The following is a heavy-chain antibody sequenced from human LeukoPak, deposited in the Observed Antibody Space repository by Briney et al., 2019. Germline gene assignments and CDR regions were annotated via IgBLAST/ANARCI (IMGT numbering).Heavy chain of an antibody. CDR2: ISTSSTSI. Sequence: GGSLRLSCAASGFTFSSYSVSWVRQAPGKGLDWVSYISTSSTSIYYADSVKGRFTIPRDNAKNSLYLQLNSLRAEDTAVYYCARTRSGFYLDYWGQGTLVTVSS. CDR1: GFTFSSYS. V-gene: IGHV3-48*01. J-gene: IGHJ4*02. D-gene: IGHD3-3*01. CDR3: ARTRSGFYLDY.